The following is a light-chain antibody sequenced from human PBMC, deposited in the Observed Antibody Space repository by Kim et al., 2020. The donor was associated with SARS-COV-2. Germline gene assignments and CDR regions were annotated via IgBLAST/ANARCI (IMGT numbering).Light chain of an antibody. Sequence: QTVTISCSATSSNTASTTVSWYPQRPGPAPKLLIYSNNQRPSGVPDRCSGSKSGTSASLAISGLQSEDEADYYCAAWDDSLNGYVFGTGTKVTVL. CDR2: SNN. J-gene: IGLJ1*01. CDR1: SSNTASTT. CDR3: AAWDDSLNGYV. V-gene: IGLV1-44*01.